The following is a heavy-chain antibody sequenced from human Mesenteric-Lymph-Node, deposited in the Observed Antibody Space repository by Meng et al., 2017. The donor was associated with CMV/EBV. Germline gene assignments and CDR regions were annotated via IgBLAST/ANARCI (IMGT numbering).Heavy chain of an antibody. V-gene: IGHV1-69*02. D-gene: IGHD3-10*01. Sequence: SGGTFSSYTISWVRQAPGQGLEWMGRIIPILGIAHYAQKFQGRVTITADKSTSTAYMELSSLRSEDTAVYYCARGFGELLWGQNWFDPWGQGTLVTVSS. J-gene: IGHJ5*02. CDR1: GGTFSSYT. CDR2: IIPILGIA. CDR3: ARGFGELLWGQNWFDP.